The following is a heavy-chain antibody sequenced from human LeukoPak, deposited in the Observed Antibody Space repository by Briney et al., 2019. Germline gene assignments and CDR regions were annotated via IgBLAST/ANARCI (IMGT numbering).Heavy chain of an antibody. D-gene: IGHD3-9*01. V-gene: IGHV4-4*02. J-gene: IGHJ4*02. CDR3: ARRLRYFDWLLDYFDY. CDR2: IYHSGST. CDR1: GGSISSSNW. Sequence: PSGTLSLTCAGSGGSISSSNWWRWVRQPPVKGLEWIGEIYHSGSTNYNPSLKSRVTISVDKSKNQFSLKLSSVTAADTAVYYCARRLRYFDWLLDYFDYWGQGTLVTVSS.